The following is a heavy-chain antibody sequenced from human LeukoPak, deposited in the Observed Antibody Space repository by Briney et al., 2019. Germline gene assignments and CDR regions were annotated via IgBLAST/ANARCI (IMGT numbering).Heavy chain of an antibody. CDR3: ARVYDFWSGIIDY. V-gene: IGHV3-74*01. D-gene: IGHD3-3*01. J-gene: IGHJ4*02. CDR1: GFTFSSYW. CDR2: INSDGSST. Sequence: PGGSLRLSCAASGFTFSSYWMHWARQAPGKGLVWVSRINSDGSSTSYADSVKGRFTISRDNAKNTLYLQMNSLRAEDTAVYYCARVYDFWSGIIDYWGQGTLVTVSS.